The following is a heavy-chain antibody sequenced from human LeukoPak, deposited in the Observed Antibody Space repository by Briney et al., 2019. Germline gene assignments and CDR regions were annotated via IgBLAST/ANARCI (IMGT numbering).Heavy chain of an antibody. CDR1: GFKFSSDW. D-gene: IGHD3-22*01. Sequence: GGSLRLSCAASGFKFSSDWMSWVRQAPGKGLEWVANIKEDGSEKYYVDSVKGRFTISRDNAKNSVYLQMNSLRAEDTAVYYCARHSSGYYWGQGTLVTVSS. CDR3: ARHSSGYY. CDR2: IKEDGSEK. J-gene: IGHJ4*02. V-gene: IGHV3-7*01.